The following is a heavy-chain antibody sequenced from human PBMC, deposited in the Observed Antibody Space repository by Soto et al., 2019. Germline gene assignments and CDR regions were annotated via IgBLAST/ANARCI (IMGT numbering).Heavy chain of an antibody. CDR2: ISGTSAYT. V-gene: IGHV3-11*06. Sequence: QVQLVESGGGLVKPGGSLRLSCAVSGFTFSDYYMSWIRQAPGKGLEWVSCISGTSAYTSYGDSVKGRFTISRDNAKNSLYLQMNSLGAEDTAVYYCAKGGNYYNSTGYYYLADYWGQGTLVTVSS. CDR3: AKGGNYYNSTGYYYLADY. D-gene: IGHD3-22*01. CDR1: GFTFSDYY. J-gene: IGHJ4*02.